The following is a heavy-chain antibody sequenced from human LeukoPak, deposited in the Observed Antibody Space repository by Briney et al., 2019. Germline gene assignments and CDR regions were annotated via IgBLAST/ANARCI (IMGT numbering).Heavy chain of an antibody. CDR2: LYSNGDT. Sequence: GGSLRLSCAASGFTFSDYYMSWIRQAPGKGLEWVSVLYSNGDTYYADSVKGRFTISRDNSKNTLYLQLNTLRAEGTAVYYCARYVPSCGGNCNDGFDIWGQGTMVSVSP. CDR3: ARYVPSCGGNCNDGFDI. CDR1: GFTFSDYY. V-gene: IGHV3-53*01. D-gene: IGHD2-21*01. J-gene: IGHJ3*02.